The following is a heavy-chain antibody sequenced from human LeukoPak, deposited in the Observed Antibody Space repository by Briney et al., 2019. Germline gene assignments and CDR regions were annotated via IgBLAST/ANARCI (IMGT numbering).Heavy chain of an antibody. CDR3: AKDDGYRYDNGGWFDY. CDR1: GFTFSDYY. CDR2: ISSSGSTI. D-gene: IGHD5-18*01. Sequence: PGGSLRLSCAASGFTFSDYYMSWIRQAPGKGLEWVSDISSSGSTIYYADSVKGRFTISRDNAKNSLYLQMNSLRVDDTAVYYCAKDDGYRYDNGGWFDYWGQGTLVTVSS. V-gene: IGHV3-11*01. J-gene: IGHJ4*02.